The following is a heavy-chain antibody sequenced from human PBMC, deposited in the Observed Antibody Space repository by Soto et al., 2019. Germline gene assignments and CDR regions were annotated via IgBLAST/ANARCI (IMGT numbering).Heavy chain of an antibody. CDR3: ARGLSCISTSCHVGPVDV. Sequence: QVQLVESGGGLVKPGGSLRLSCAASGFTFSDYYMSWIRQAPGKGLEWVSYISSSGSTIYYADSVKGRFTISRENSKNSLYLQMNSLRAEDTAVYYCARGLSCISTSCHVGPVDVWGQGTTVTVSS. D-gene: IGHD2-2*01. CDR1: GFTFSDYY. J-gene: IGHJ6*02. V-gene: IGHV3-11*01. CDR2: ISSSGSTI.